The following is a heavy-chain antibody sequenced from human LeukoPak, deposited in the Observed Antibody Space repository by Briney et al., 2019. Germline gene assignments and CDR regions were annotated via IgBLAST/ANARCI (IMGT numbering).Heavy chain of an antibody. CDR3: ARDGSMDV. V-gene: IGHV1-2*02. Sequence: ASVKVSCKTSGYTFTDYYLHWVRQAPGQGLEWMGWINPNSGGTNFSQKFQGRVTMTRDTSISTAYMELSSLRSDDTAVYYCARDGSMDVWGQGTTATVSS. J-gene: IGHJ6*02. CDR2: INPNSGGT. CDR1: GYTFTDYY.